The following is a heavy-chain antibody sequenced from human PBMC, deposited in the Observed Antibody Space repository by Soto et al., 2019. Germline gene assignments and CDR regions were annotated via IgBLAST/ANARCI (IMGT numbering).Heavy chain of an antibody. V-gene: IGHV1-58*01. Sequence: SVKVSCKASGFTFFTSAVQWVRQARGQGLEWIGWIVVGSGNTNYAQKFQERVTITRDMSTNTAYMELTSLRSEDTAVYYCAADPYCGGDCYFDFWGQGIMVTVSS. J-gene: IGHJ4*02. CDR3: AADPYCGGDCYFDF. D-gene: IGHD2-21*02. CDR1: GFTFFTSA. CDR2: IVVGSGNT.